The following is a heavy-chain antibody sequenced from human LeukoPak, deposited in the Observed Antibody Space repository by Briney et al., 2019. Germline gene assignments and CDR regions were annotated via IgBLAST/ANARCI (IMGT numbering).Heavy chain of an antibody. V-gene: IGHV4-39*01. CDR1: GGSISSSSYY. CDR3: ATTRGLVRYYYGMDV. CDR2: IYYSGST. D-gene: IGHD1-26*01. J-gene: IGHJ6*02. Sequence: PSETLSLTCTVSGGSISSSSYYWGWLRQPPGKGLEWIGSIYYSGSTYYNPSLKSRVTISVDTSKNQFSLKLSSVTAADTAVYYCATTRGLVRYYYGMDVWGQGTTVTVSS.